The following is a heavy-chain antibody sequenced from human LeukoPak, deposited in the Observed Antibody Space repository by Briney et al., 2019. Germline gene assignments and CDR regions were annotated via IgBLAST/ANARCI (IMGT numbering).Heavy chain of an antibody. J-gene: IGHJ4*02. CDR2: ISSSGSTI. D-gene: IGHD5-12*01. CDR1: GFTFSDYY. CDR3: ARDSYHAPYSGYEDY. Sequence: GGSLRLSCAASGFTFSDYYMSWIRQAPGKGLEWVSYISSSGSTIYYADSVKGRFTISRDNAKNSLYLQMNSLRAEDTAVYYCARDSYHAPYSGYEDYWGQGTLVTVSS. V-gene: IGHV3-11*01.